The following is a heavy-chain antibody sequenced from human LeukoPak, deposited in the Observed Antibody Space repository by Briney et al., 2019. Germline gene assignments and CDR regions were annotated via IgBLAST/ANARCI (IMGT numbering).Heavy chain of an antibody. CDR1: GFSFSTYN. V-gene: IGHV3-53*01. J-gene: IGHJ3*02. Sequence: GGSLRLSCAASGFSFSTYNMNWVRQAPGKGLEWVSEIYSDGSTYYAASVKGRFSISRDNSKNMVYLQMNGLRGEDMAVYYCARELREHGVFDIWGQGTMVTVSS. D-gene: IGHD1-26*01. CDR3: ARELREHGVFDI. CDR2: IYSDGST.